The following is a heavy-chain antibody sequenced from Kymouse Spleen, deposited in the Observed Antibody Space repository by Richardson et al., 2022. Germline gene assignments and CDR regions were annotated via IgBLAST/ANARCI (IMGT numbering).Heavy chain of an antibody. CDR2: INHSGST. Sequence: QVQLQQWGAGLLKPSETLSLTCAVYGGSFSGYYWSWIRQPPGKGLEWIGEINHSGSTNYNPSLKSRVTISVDTSKNQFSLKLSSVTAADTAVYYCASVDTAMVTGYGMDVWGQGTTVTVSS. CDR1: GGSFSGYY. CDR3: ASVDTAMVTGYGMDV. D-gene: IGHD5-18,IGHD5-18*01. J-gene: IGHJ6*02. V-gene: IGHV4-34*01.